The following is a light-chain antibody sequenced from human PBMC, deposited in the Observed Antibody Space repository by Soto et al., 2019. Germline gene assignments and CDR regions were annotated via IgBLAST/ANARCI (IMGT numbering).Light chain of an antibody. V-gene: IGLV2-14*01. CDR3: SSYTSSTTWV. CDR1: SSDVGGYNY. CDR2: EVS. J-gene: IGLJ3*02. Sequence: QSVLTQPASVSGSPGQSITISCTGTSSDVGGYNYVSWFQQHPGKAPKLMIFEVSSRPSGVSNRFSGSKSGNTASLTISGLQAEDEADYYCSSYTSSTTWVLGGGTKVTVL.